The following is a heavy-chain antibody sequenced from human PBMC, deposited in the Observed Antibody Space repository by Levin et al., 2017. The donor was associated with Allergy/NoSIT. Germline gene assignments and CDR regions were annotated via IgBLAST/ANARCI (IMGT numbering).Heavy chain of an antibody. D-gene: IGHD3-10*01. V-gene: IGHV2-26*01. Sequence: ESGPTLVKPTETLTLTCTVSGFSLSNARMGVSWIRQPPGKALEWLAHIFSNDEKSYSTSLKSRLTISKDTSKSQVVLTMTNMDPVDTATYYCARIEGSGSYYPWGQGTLVTVSS. CDR3: ARIEGSGSYYP. J-gene: IGHJ4*02. CDR2: IFSNDEK. CDR1: GFSLSNARMG.